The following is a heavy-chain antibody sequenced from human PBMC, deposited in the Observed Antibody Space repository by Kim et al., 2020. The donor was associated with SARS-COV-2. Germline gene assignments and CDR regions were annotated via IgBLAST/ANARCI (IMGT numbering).Heavy chain of an antibody. J-gene: IGHJ5*02. Sequence: VDTVKGRLTIYRDNAKNRLYLQINSLRAEERGVYYCARVPKYMDGGINPWGQGTLVTVSS. CDR3: ARVPKYMDGGINP. D-gene: IGHD3-10*01. V-gene: IGHV3-74*01.